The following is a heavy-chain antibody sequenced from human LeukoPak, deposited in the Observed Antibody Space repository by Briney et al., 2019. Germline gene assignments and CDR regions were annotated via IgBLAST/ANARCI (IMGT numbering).Heavy chain of an antibody. CDR3: VKDPRIVVVPAAIGWFDP. CDR2: ISSNGGST. V-gene: IGHV3-64D*06. Sequence: QPGGSLRLSCSASGFTFSSYAVHWVRQAPGKGLEYVSAISSNGGSTYYADSVKGRFTISRDNSKNTLYLQMSSLRAEDTAVYYCVKDPRIVVVPAAIGWFDPWGQGTLVTVSS. J-gene: IGHJ5*02. CDR1: GFTFSSYA. D-gene: IGHD2-2*01.